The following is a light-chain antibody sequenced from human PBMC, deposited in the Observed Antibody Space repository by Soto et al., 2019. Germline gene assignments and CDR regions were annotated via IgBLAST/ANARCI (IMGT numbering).Light chain of an antibody. V-gene: IGLV2-14*03. J-gene: IGLJ3*02. CDR2: DVS. CDR1: NNDVGAYNY. Sequence: QSALTQPTSVSGSPGQSITISCTGTNNDVGAYNYVSWYQQHPGKAPKTMVYDVSHRPSGVSNRFSGSKSGNTASLPISGLQAEDEADYYCSSYTRSNTVVFGGGTKLTVL. CDR3: SSYTRSNTVV.